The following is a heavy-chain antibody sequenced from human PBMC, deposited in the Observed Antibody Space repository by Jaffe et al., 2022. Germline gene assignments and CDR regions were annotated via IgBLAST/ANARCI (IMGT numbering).Heavy chain of an antibody. CDR2: IRSKAYGGTT. V-gene: IGHV3-49*04. CDR3: TRPDCGGDSTKDAFDI. Sequence: EVQLVESGGGLVQPGRSLRLSCTASGFTFGDYAMSWVRQAPGKGLEWVGFIRSKAYGGTTEYAASVKGRFTISRDDSKSIAYLQMNSLKTEDTAVYYCTRPDCGGDSTKDAFDIWGQGTMVTVSS. D-gene: IGHD2-21*02. J-gene: IGHJ3*02. CDR1: GFTFGDYA.